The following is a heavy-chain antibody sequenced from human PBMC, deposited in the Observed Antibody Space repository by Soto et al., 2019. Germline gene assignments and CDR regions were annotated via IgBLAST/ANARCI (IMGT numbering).Heavy chain of an antibody. CDR1: GFTFSSYS. CDR2: ISSSSSYI. Sequence: EVQLVESGGGLVKPGGSLRLSCAASGFTFSSYSMNWVRQAPGKGLEWVSSISSSSSYIYYADSVKGRFTISSDNAKNSLYLQMNSLRAEDTAVYYCARSPTIFGAFESYYYMDVWGKGTTVTVSS. D-gene: IGHD3-3*01. V-gene: IGHV3-21*01. CDR3: ARSPTIFGAFESYYYMDV. J-gene: IGHJ6*03.